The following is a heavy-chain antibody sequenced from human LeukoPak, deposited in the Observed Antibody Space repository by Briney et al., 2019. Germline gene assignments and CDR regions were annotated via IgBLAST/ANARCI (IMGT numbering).Heavy chain of an antibody. J-gene: IGHJ3*02. CDR2: IYYSGST. V-gene: IGHV4-39*01. D-gene: IGHD2-15*01. Sequence: SETLSLTCTVSGGSISSSSYYWGWIRQPPGKGLEWIGSIYYSGSTYYNPSLKSRVTISVDTSKNQFSPKLSSVTAADTAVYYCASPGYCSGGSCYKDDAFDIWGQGTMVTVSS. CDR3: ASPGYCSGGSCYKDDAFDI. CDR1: GGSISSSSYY.